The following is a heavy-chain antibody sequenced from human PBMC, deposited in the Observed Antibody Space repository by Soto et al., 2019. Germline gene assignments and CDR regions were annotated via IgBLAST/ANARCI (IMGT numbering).Heavy chain of an antibody. CDR1: GYNFTNYG. D-gene: IGHD1-26*01. J-gene: IGHJ1*01. CDR2: ISAYNGNT. CDR3: TRAAREFSGSCSFH. Sequence: QVQLVQSGAEVKKPGASVKVSCKASGYNFTNYGINWLRQAPGQRLEWMGWISAYNGNTEYAQNIQGRVTMTTDTSTTTAYMELRSLRSDDTAVFYCTRAAREFSGSCSFHWGQGTLVTVSS. V-gene: IGHV1-18*01.